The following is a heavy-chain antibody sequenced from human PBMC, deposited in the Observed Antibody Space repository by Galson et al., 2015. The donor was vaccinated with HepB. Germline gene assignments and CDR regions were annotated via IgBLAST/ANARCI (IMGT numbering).Heavy chain of an antibody. V-gene: IGHV3-21*01. CDR3: ARGGGSGYDPGSYYFDY. CDR2: ISSSSSYI. CDR1: GFTFSSYS. J-gene: IGHJ4*02. D-gene: IGHD5-12*01. Sequence: SLRLSCAASGFTFSSYSMNWVRQAPGKGLEWVSSISSSSSYIYYADSVKGRFTISRDNAKNSLYLQMNSLRAEDTAVYYCARGGGSGYDPGSYYFDYWGQGTLVTVSS.